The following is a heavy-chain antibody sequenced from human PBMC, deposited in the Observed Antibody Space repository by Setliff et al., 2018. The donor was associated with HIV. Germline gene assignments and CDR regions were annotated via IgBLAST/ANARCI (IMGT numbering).Heavy chain of an antibody. CDR1: GFTVSSNY. V-gene: IGHV3-66*02. D-gene: IGHD3-10*01. J-gene: IGHJ4*02. CDR3: VSSQSPQDRAVIIGGL. CDR2: IYSGGTT. Sequence: GGSLRLSCAPSGFTVSSNYMTWVRQAPGKGLEWVSIIYSGGTTYYADSVKGRFTISRDNSKNTLYLQMNSLRPEDTAVYYCVSSQSPQDRAVIIGGLWGQGTQVTVSS.